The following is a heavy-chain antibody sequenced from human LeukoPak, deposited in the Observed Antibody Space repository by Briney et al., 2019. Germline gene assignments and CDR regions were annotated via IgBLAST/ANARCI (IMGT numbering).Heavy chain of an antibody. CDR3: AKGTYGSGSYYNS. J-gene: IGHJ4*02. V-gene: IGHV3-23*01. D-gene: IGHD3-10*01. CDR1: GVTFSGYA. Sequence: GGSLRLSCAASGVTFSGYAMSWVRQAPGKGLEWVSAISGSGGSTYYADSVKGRFTISRDNSKNTLYLQMNSLRAEDTAVYYCAKGTYGSGSYYNSWGQGTLVTVSS. CDR2: ISGSGGST.